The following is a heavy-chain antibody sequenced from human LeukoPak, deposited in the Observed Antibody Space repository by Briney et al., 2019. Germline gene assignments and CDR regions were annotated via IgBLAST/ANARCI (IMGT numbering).Heavy chain of an antibody. V-gene: IGHV3-48*02. D-gene: IGHD1-26*01. CDR2: ISGSSSPI. CDR3: ARGANFDS. J-gene: IGHJ4*02. CDR1: GFTFSSYS. Sequence: GGSLRLSCAASGFTFSSYSMNWVRQAPGKVLEWVSYISGSSSPIYYADSVKGRFTISRDNAEHSLYLQMNSLRDEDTAVYYCARGANFDSWGQGTLVTVSS.